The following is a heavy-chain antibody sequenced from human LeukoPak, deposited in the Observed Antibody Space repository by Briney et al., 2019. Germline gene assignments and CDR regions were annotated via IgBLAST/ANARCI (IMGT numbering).Heavy chain of an antibody. CDR1: GFTFNTYG. D-gene: IGHD2-15*01. Sequence: GGTLRLSCAASGFTFNTYGMSWVRQAPGKGLEWVSSISGSGDNMDYADSVKGRFTISRNNAKNSLFLQMNSLRAEDTAVYYCARVLRYCSGGNCYSGGLGYMDVWGKGTTVTISS. CDR2: ISGSGDNM. CDR3: ARVLRYCSGGNCYSGGLGYMDV. J-gene: IGHJ6*03. V-gene: IGHV3-21*04.